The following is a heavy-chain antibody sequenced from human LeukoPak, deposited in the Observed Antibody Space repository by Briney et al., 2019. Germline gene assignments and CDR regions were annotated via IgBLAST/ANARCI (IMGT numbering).Heavy chain of an antibody. D-gene: IGHD3-22*01. CDR2: INSDGSST. V-gene: IGHV3-74*01. CDR1: GFTFSSYW. CDR3: ARERDSSGYSHYFDY. J-gene: IGHJ4*02. Sequence: GGSLRLSCAASGFTFSSYWMHWVRQAPGKGLVWVSRINSDGSSTSYADSVKGRFTISRDNAKNTLYLQINSLRAEDTAVYYCARERDSSGYSHYFDYWGQGTLVTVSS.